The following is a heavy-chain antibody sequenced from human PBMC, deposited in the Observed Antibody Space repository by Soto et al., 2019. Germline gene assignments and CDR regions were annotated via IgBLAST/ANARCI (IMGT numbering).Heavy chain of an antibody. CDR1: GFTFSSHW. J-gene: IGHJ6*03. Sequence: GGSLRLSCAASGFTFSSHWMSWVRQAPGKGLEWVASIKQDGSDKYYVDSVKGRFTISRDNAKNSLYLQMNSLRVEETAVYYCVRYCSGGSCYPNYYYYYIDVWGKGTTVTVSS. CDR2: IKQDGSDK. CDR3: VRYCSGGSCYPNYYYYYIDV. V-gene: IGHV3-7*01. D-gene: IGHD2-15*01.